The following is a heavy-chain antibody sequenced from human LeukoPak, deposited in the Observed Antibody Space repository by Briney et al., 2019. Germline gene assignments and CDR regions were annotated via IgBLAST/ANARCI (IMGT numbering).Heavy chain of an antibody. CDR1: GYTFTSYG. Sequence: ASVKVSCKASGYTFTSYGISWVRQAPGQGLEWMGWINPNSGGTNYAQKFQGRVTMTRDTSISTAYMELSRLRSDDTAVYYCARDLFPGGYDILTGDYYYYGMDVWGQGTTVTVSS. J-gene: IGHJ6*02. CDR3: ARDLFPGGYDILTGDYYYYGMDV. CDR2: INPNSGGT. D-gene: IGHD3-9*01. V-gene: IGHV1-2*02.